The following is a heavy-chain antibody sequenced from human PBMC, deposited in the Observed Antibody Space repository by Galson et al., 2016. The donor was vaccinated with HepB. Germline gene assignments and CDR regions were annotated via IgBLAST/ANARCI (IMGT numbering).Heavy chain of an antibody. D-gene: IGHD6-19*01. Sequence: SLRLSCAASGFTFSTYGMNWVRQAPGKGLEWVAKISYDGSNKYYGDSVKGRFTISRDYSKNTLYLQMNRLRADGTAVYYCAKEGPHASGGNPYQYFVMDVWGQGTTVTVSS. V-gene: IGHV3-30*18. J-gene: IGHJ6*02. CDR1: GFTFSTYG. CDR3: AKEGPHASGGNPYQYFVMDV. CDR2: ISYDGSNK.